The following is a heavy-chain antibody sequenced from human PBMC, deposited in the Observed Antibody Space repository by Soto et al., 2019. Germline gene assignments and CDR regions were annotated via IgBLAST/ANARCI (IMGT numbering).Heavy chain of an antibody. V-gene: IGHV3-23*01. D-gene: IGHD3-22*01. CDR2: ITGRGGGT. CDR1: GFRLSSYA. CDR3: ASGGPIVEFDY. Sequence: VGSLRLSCAVSGFRLSSYAMSWVRQAPGKGLEWVSAITGRGGGTYYADSVKVRFTISRDNSKNTLYLQMDSLRAEDTAVYYCASGGPIVEFDYWGHGSMVTVSS. J-gene: IGHJ4*01.